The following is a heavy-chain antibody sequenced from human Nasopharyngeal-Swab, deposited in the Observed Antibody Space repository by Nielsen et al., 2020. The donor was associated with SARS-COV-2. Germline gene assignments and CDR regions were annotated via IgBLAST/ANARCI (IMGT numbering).Heavy chain of an antibody. V-gene: IGHV3-30*18. CDR3: ANLEGDY. J-gene: IGHJ4*02. Sequence: GESLKISCAASGFTFSSYGMHWVRQAPGKGLEWVAVISYDGSNKYYADSVKGRFTISRDNSKNTLYLQMNSLRAEDTAVYYCANLEGDYWGQGTLVTVS. CDR1: GFTFSSYG. D-gene: IGHD3-3*01. CDR2: ISYDGSNK.